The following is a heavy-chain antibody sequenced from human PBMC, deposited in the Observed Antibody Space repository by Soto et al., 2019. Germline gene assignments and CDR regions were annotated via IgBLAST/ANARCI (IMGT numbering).Heavy chain of an antibody. J-gene: IGHJ5*02. CDR3: AGDPDSHYNDSHASSYP. V-gene: IGHV1-69*08. D-gene: IGHD4-4*01. CDR2: IIPIIGII. Sequence: QVQLVQSGAEVKKPGSSVKVSCKASGGTFSTYTITWVRQAPGQGLEWMGRIIPIIGIINYAQKFQGRVTISADKFTSTAYMELTGLTSDYTAVYYCAGDPDSHYNDSHASSYPWGQGTLVTVAS. CDR1: GGTFSTYT.